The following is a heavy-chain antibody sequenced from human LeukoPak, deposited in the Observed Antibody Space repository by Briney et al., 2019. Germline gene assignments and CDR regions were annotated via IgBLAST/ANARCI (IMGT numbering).Heavy chain of an antibody. V-gene: IGHV4-39*07. D-gene: IGHD3-22*01. CDR1: GGSISSSSYY. Sequence: SETLSLTCTVSGGSISSSSYYWGWIRQPPGKGLEWIGSIYYSGSTYYNPSLKSRVTISVDTSKNQFSLKLSSVTAADTAVYYCARVLGYYYDSSGYYFDYWGQGTLVTVSS. CDR3: ARVLGYYYDSSGYYFDY. CDR2: IYYSGST. J-gene: IGHJ4*02.